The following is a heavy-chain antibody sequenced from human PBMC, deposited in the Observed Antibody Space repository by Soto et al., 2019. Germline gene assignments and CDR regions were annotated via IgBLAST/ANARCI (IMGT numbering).Heavy chain of an antibody. CDR2: ISGSGGST. D-gene: IGHD3-3*01. CDR1: GFTFSSYA. Sequence: GGSLRLSCAASGFTFSSYAMSWVRQAPGKGLEWVSAISGSGGSTYYADSVKGRFTISRDNSKNTLYLQMNSLRAEDTAVYYCAKGGFGARHFLVDYFDYWGQGTLVTVSS. J-gene: IGHJ4*02. CDR3: AKGGFGARHFLVDYFDY. V-gene: IGHV3-23*01.